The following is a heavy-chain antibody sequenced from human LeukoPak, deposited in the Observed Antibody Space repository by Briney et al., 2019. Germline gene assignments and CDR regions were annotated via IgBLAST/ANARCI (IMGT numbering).Heavy chain of an antibody. CDR3: AREGISPMYDI. D-gene: IGHD2-15*01. CDR2: IKQDGSEK. Sequence: PGGSLRLSCAASGFTFSSYWMSWVRQAPGKGLEWVANIKQDGSEKYYVDPVKGRFTISRDNAKNSLYLQMNSLRAEDTAVYYCAREGISPMYDIWGQGTMVTVSS. V-gene: IGHV3-7*01. CDR1: GFTFSSYW. J-gene: IGHJ3*02.